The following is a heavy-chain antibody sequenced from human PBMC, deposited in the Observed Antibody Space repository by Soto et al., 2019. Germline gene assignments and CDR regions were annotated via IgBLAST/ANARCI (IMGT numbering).Heavy chain of an antibody. J-gene: IGHJ4*02. CDR3: ARQSSLAAVVD. Sequence: SETLSLTCTVSGDSISGYSWSWIRQPPGKGLEWIGYIYYTGSTNYSPSLMSRVTISVDTSKNQFSLKLSSVTAADTAVYYCARQSSLAAVVDWGQGTLVTVSS. CDR1: GDSISGYS. CDR2: IYYTGST. D-gene: IGHD6-13*01. V-gene: IGHV4-59*08.